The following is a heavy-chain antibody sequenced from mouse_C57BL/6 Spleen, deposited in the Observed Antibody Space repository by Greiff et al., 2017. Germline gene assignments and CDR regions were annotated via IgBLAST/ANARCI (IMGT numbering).Heavy chain of an antibody. CDR1: GFNIKDDY. CDR2: IDPENGDT. J-gene: IGHJ2*01. V-gene: IGHV14-4*01. Sequence: VQLKESGAELVRPGASVKLSCTASGFNIKDDYLHWVKQRPEQGLEWIGWIDPENGDTEYASKFQGKATITADTSSNTAYLQLSSLTSEDTAVYYCTTNPFGYWGQGTTLTVSS. CDR3: TTNPFGY.